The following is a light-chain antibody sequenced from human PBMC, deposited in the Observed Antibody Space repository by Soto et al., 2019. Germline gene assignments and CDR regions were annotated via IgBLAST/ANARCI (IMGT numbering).Light chain of an antibody. CDR2: GVS. CDR1: QEISGY. Sequence: IQLTQSPSSLSASVGDRVTITCRASQEISGYLAWYQQTPGKAPKLLIYGVSTLQDGVSSRFSGRGSGTDFSLTISSLEPEDFATYYCQNRHWAFG. CDR3: QNRHWA. J-gene: IGKJ1*01. V-gene: IGKV1-9*01.